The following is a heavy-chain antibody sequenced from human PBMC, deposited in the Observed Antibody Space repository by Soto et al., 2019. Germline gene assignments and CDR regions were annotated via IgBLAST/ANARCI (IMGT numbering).Heavy chain of an antibody. Sequence: SETLSLTCTVSGGSISSSSYYWGWIRQPPGKGLEWIGSIYYSGSTYYNPSLKSRVTISVDTSKNQFPLKLSSVTAADTAVYYCARAPAGGDDFWSGYYGYYYYYYMDVWGKGTTVTVSS. CDR1: GGSISSSSYY. D-gene: IGHD3-3*01. CDR3: ARAPAGGDDFWSGYYGYYYYYYMDV. CDR2: IYYSGST. J-gene: IGHJ6*03. V-gene: IGHV4-39*06.